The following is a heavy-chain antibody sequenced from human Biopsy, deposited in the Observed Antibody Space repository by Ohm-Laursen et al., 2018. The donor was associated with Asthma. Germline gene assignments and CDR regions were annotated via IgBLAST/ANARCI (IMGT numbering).Heavy chain of an antibody. J-gene: IGHJ3*02. V-gene: IGHV3-30-3*01. Sequence: SSLRLSCAASGRHFGSYNMHWARQAPGKGLEWVGVITFDGSTQHYGDSVKGRFTISRDNSKNMLFLQMNSLRAEDTAVYYCLRDTLGYDFDIWGQGTQVTVSS. D-gene: IGHD5-12*01. CDR2: ITFDGSTQ. CDR3: LRDTLGYDFDI. CDR1: GRHFGSYN.